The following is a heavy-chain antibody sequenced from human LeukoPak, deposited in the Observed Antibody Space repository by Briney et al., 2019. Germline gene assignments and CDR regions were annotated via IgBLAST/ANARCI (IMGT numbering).Heavy chain of an antibody. D-gene: IGHD2-2*02. J-gene: IGHJ6*03. CDR1: GFTFSSYS. Sequence: GGSLRLSCAASGFTFSSYSMNWVRQAPGKGLEWVSSISSSSSYIYYADSVKGRFTISRDNAKNSLYLQMNSLRAEDTAVYYCAREVCSSTSCYMGYYYYMDVWGKGTMVTISS. CDR3: AREVCSSTSCYMGYYYYMDV. CDR2: ISSSSSYI. V-gene: IGHV3-21*01.